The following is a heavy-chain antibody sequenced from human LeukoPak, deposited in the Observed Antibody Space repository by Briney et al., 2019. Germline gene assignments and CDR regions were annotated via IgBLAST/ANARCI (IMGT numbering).Heavy chain of an antibody. V-gene: IGHV3-30-3*01. J-gene: IGHJ4*02. Sequence: PGGSLRLSCAASGFTFSSYAMHWVRQAPGKGLEWVAVISYDGSNKYYADSVKGRFTISRDNSKNTLYLQMNSLRAEDTAVYYCARGSGSGSYAQGYWGQGTLVTVSS. CDR2: ISYDGSNK. CDR3: ARGSGSGSYAQGY. D-gene: IGHD3-10*01. CDR1: GFTFSSYA.